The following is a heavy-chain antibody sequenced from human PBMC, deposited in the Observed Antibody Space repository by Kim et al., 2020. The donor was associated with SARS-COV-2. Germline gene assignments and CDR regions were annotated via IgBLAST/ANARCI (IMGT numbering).Heavy chain of an antibody. CDR1: GFTFDDYA. CDR2: ISWDGGST. J-gene: IGHJ6*02. Sequence: GGSLRLSCAASGFTFDDYAMHWVRQAPGKGLEWVSLISWDGGSTYYADSVKGRFTISRDNSKNSLYLQMNSLRAEDTALYYCAKNDGSSWDRYYYYGMDVWGQGTTVTVSS. D-gene: IGHD6-13*01. V-gene: IGHV3-43D*03. CDR3: AKNDGSSWDRYYYYGMDV.